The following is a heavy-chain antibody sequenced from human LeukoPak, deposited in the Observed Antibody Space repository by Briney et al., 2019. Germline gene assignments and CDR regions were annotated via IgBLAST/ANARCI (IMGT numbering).Heavy chain of an antibody. CDR3: ARIKPFNWNDGINFFDF. D-gene: IGHD1-1*01. V-gene: IGHV4-59*01. CDR1: GGSISSYY. J-gene: IGHJ4*02. CDR2: IYYSGST. Sequence: KPSETLSLTCTVSGGSISSYYWSWIRQPPGKGLEWIGYIYYSGSTNYNPSLKSRVTISVDTSKNQFSLKLTSVTAADTAIYYCARIKPFNWNDGINFFDFWGQGALVTVSS.